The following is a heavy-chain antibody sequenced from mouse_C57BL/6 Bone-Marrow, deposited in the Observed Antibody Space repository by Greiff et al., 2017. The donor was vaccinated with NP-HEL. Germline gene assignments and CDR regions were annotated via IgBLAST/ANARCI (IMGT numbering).Heavy chain of an antibody. CDR2: IYPRSGNT. Sequence: QVQLQQSGAELARPGASVKLSCKASGYTFTSYGISWVKQRTGQGLEWIGEIYPRSGNTYYNEKFKGKATLTADKSSSTAYMELRRLTSEDSAVYFCARSLRFAYWGQGTLVTVSA. J-gene: IGHJ3*01. CDR1: GYTFTSYG. V-gene: IGHV1-81*01. CDR3: ARSLRFAY.